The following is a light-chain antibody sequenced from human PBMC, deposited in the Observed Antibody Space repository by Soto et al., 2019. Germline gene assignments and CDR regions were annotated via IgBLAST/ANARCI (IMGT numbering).Light chain of an antibody. CDR3: QQSYSTPRT. CDR2: AAS. Sequence: DIQLTQSPSSLSASVGDRVTITCRASQTISSHLNWYQQKPGKAPKLLIYAASSLQSGVPSRFSGSGSGTDFTLTICTLQPEDFATYYCQQSYSTPRTFGQGTKVDIK. V-gene: IGKV1-39*01. J-gene: IGKJ1*01. CDR1: QTISSH.